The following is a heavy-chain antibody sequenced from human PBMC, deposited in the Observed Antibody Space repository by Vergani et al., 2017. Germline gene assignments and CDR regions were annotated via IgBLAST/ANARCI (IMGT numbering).Heavy chain of an antibody. Sequence: VQLVESGGGLVQPGGSLKLSCAASGFTFSGSAMHWVRQAPGKGLEWIGEINHSGSTNYNPSLKSRVTISVDTSKNQFSLKLSSVTAADTAVYYCARGPTYYDFWSGYYGWWFDPWGQGTLVTVSS. CDR2: INHSGST. CDR3: ARGPTYYDFWSGYYGWWFDP. D-gene: IGHD3-3*01. V-gene: IGHV4-34*01. J-gene: IGHJ5*02. CDR1: GFTFSGSA.